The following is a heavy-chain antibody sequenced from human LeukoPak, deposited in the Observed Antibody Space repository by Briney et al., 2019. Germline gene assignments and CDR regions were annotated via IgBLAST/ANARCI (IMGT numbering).Heavy chain of an antibody. CDR1: GYTLTELS. CDR3: ARVTHPTSSGWPLGWFDP. J-gene: IGHJ5*02. Sequence: ASVKVSCKVSGYTLTELSMHWVRQAPGKGLEWMGGFDPEDGETIYAQKFQGRVTMTEDTSTDTAYMELSSLRSEDTAVYYCARVTHPTSSGWPLGWFDPWGQGTLVTVSS. V-gene: IGHV1-24*01. CDR2: FDPEDGET. D-gene: IGHD6-19*01.